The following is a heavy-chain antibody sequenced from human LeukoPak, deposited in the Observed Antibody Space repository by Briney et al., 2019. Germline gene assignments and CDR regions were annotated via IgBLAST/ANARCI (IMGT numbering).Heavy chain of an antibody. CDR3: AELGITMIGGV. Sequence: GGSLRLSCVASGFTFSTYWMNWVRQAPGKGLEWVSYISSSGSTIYYADSVKGRFTISRDNAKNSLYLQMNSLRAEDTAVYYCAELGITMIGGVWGKGTTVTISS. V-gene: IGHV3-48*04. D-gene: IGHD3-10*02. CDR1: GFTFSTYW. J-gene: IGHJ6*04. CDR2: ISSSGSTI.